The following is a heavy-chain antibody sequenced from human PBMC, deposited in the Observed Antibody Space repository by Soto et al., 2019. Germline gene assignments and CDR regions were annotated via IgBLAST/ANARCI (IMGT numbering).Heavy chain of an antibody. J-gene: IGHJ4*02. CDR2: ISSSSSYI. V-gene: IGHV3-21*01. CDR3: ARAPYYYDSSGYWAY. Sequence: GRVLRLSCAASGFTFSSYSMNWVRQAPGKGLEWVSSISSSSSYIYYADSVKGRFTISRDNAKNSLYLQMNSLRAEDTAVYYCARAPYYYDSSGYWAYWGQGTLLSVSS. CDR1: GFTFSSYS. D-gene: IGHD3-22*01.